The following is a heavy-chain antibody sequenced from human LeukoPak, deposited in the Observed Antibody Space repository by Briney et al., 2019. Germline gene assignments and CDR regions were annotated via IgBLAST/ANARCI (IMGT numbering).Heavy chain of an antibody. Sequence: GGSLRLSCAASGFTFSSYAMTWVRQAPGKGLEWVSTITGSGGYTYYADSVKGRFTISRDNSKNTPFLRMNSLRAEDTAVYFCAKQSLYDSSGHFHYWGQGTLVTVSS. J-gene: IGHJ4*02. CDR1: GFTFSSYA. CDR2: ITGSGGYT. D-gene: IGHD3-22*01. V-gene: IGHV3-23*01. CDR3: AKQSLYDSSGHFHY.